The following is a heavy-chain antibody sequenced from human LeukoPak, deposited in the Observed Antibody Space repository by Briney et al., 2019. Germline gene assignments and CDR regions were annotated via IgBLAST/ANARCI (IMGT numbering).Heavy chain of an antibody. D-gene: IGHD3-22*01. CDR1: GFTFSSYG. V-gene: IGHV3-30*02. J-gene: IGHJ3*01. CDR3: AKDGDYYDSSGSFISP. CDR2: IRYEGSNK. Sequence: GGSLRLSCAASGFTFSSYGMHWVRQAPGKGLEWVAFIRYEGSNKYYADSVKGRFTISRDNSKNTLYLQMNSLRAEDTAVYYCAKDGDYYDSSGSFISPWGQGTMVTVSS.